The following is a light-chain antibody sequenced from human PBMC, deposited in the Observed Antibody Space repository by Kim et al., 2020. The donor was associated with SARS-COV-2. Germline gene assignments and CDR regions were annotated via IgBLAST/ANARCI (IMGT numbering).Light chain of an antibody. Sequence: GETVAISCTRRSGSIASNYVQWYQQRPGSAPTTVIYEDNQRPSGVPDRFSGSIDSSSNSASLTISGLKTEDEADYYCQSYDSSNWVFGGGTQLTVL. J-gene: IGLJ3*02. CDR1: SGSIASNY. CDR3: QSYDSSNWV. CDR2: EDN. V-gene: IGLV6-57*03.